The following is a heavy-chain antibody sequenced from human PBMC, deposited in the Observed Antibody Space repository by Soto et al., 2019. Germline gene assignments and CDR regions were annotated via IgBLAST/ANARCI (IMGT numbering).Heavy chain of an antibody. V-gene: IGHV4-31*03. J-gene: IGHJ4*02. CDR3: ARKQAGFFYGIDS. CDR2: IDGSGYT. Sequence: PSETLSLTCTVSGGSISTGGYYWGWIRQYPGKGLEWLGYIDGSGYTLYNPSLQSRLTLSMDTSKNQFSLKLSSATAADTAVYFCARKQAGFFYGIDSWGQGTLVTVSS. CDR1: GGSISTGGYY. D-gene: IGHD3-3*01.